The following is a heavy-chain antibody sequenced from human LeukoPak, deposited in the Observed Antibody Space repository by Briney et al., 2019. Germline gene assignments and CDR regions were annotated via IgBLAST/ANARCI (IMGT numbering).Heavy chain of an antibody. V-gene: IGHV3-23*01. CDR2: ISGSGGST. J-gene: IGHJ4*02. D-gene: IGHD3-22*01. CDR1: GFTFSSYV. CDR3: AKDGPNYYDSSGEGTFDY. Sequence: GGFLRLSCAASGFTFSSYVMSWVRQAPGKGLEWVSAISGSGGSTYYADSVKGRFTISRDNSKNTLYLQMNSLRAEDTAVYYCAKDGPNYYDSSGEGTFDYWGQGTLVTVSS.